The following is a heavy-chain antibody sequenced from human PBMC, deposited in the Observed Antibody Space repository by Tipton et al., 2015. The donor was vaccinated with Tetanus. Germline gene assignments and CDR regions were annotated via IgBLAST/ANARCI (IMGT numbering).Heavy chain of an antibody. V-gene: IGHV4-39*01. CDR1: GGSISSSSYY. D-gene: IGHD5-18*01. Sequence: TLSLTCTVSGGSISSSSYYWGWIRQPPGKGLEWIGSIYYSGSTYYNPSLKSRVTISVDTSKNQFSLKLSSVTAADTAVYYCARLRYSYGSQAYPWGQGPLVTVSS. J-gene: IGHJ5*02. CDR2: IYYSGST. CDR3: ARLRYSYGSQAYP.